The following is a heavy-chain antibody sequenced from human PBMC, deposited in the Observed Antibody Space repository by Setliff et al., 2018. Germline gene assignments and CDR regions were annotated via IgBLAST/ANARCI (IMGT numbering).Heavy chain of an antibody. V-gene: IGHV3-21*01. Sequence: GGSLRLSCAASGFTFSNYGMNWVRQAPGRGLEWVSSISSGSHYIYYADSAKGRFTISRDNAKKSLYLQMNSLRAADTAMYYCARSRYYDSSGNNYGLDYWGQGTLVTVPQ. J-gene: IGHJ4*02. D-gene: IGHD3-22*01. CDR2: ISSGSHYI. CDR1: GFTFSNYG. CDR3: ARSRYYDSSGNNYGLDY.